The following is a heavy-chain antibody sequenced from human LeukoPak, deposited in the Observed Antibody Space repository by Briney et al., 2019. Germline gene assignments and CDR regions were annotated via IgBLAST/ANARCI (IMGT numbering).Heavy chain of an antibody. D-gene: IGHD3-22*01. V-gene: IGHV3-23*01. CDR3: AKPDYDSSGYYPDY. Sequence: PGGSLRLSCAAAGFTFSSYAMSWVRQAPGKGLEWVSAISVSGGTTYYADSVKGRFTISRDNSKNTLFLQMNSLRAEDTAVYYCAKPDYDSSGYYPDYWGQGTLVTVSS. J-gene: IGHJ4*02. CDR1: GFTFSSYA. CDR2: ISVSGGTT.